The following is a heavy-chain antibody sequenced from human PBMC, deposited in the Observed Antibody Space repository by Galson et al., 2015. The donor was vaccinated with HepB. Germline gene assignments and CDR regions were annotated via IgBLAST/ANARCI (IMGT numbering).Heavy chain of an antibody. CDR3: ARFVVVVAATWNYYYYYGMDV. J-gene: IGHJ6*02. CDR2: ISSSGSTI. Sequence: SLRLSCAASGFTFSDYYMSWIRQAPGKGLEWVSYISSSGSTIYYADSVKGRFTISRDNAKNSPYLQMNSLRAEDTAVYYCARFVVVVAATWNYYYYYGMDVWGQGTTVTVSS. V-gene: IGHV3-11*01. D-gene: IGHD2-15*01. CDR1: GFTFSDYY.